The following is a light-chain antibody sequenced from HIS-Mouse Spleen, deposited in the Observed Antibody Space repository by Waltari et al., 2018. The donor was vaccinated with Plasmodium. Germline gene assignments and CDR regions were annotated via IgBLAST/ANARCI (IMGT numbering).Light chain of an antibody. J-gene: IGKJ2*01. CDR2: GAS. CDR3: QQYNNWPPYT. CDR1: QRVSSH. Sequence: EIVMTQSPATLSVSPGERATLSCRASQRVSSHLAWYQQKPGQAPRRLISGASTRATGIPARFSGSGSWTEFTLTISSRQSEDFAVYYCQQYNNWPPYTFGQGTKLEIK. V-gene: IGKV3-15*01.